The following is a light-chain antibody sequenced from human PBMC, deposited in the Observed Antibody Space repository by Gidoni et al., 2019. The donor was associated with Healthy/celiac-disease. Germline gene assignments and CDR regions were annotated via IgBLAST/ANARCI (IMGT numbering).Light chain of an antibody. CDR1: QNILTY. J-gene: IGKJ2*01. Sequence: DIKMTPSPASLSASVGDGVSITCRASQNILTYLNWYQQKPGKAPKLLIYDAYSVQRGVPSRFSGSGSGTDFTLTISSLQPEDFATYYCQQSYSTPPFGQGTKLE. CDR2: DAY. CDR3: QQSYSTPP. V-gene: IGKV1-39*01.